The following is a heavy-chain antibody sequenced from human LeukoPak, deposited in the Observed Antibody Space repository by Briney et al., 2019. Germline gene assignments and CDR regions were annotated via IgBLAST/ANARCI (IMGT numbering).Heavy chain of an antibody. CDR1: GYSISSGYY. CDR3: ARRGDLHRLNWFDP. D-gene: IGHD3-16*01. CDR2: IYHSGST. V-gene: IGHV4-38-2*02. J-gene: IGHJ5*02. Sequence: SETLSLTCTVSGYSISSGYYWGWIRQPPGKGLEWIGSIYHSGSTYYNPSLKSRVTISVDTSKNQFSLKLSSVTAADTAVYYCARRGDLHRLNWFDPWGQGTLVTVSS.